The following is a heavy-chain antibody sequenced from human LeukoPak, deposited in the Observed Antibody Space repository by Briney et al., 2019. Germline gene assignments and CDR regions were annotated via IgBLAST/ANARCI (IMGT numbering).Heavy chain of an antibody. CDR2: TSSDLNVK. Sequence: PGRSLRLSCAVSGFTFNSYGMHWVRQAPGKGLEWVAVTSSDLNVKLYADSVKGRFTISRDNSRSTLYLQMNSLRPEDTAIYYCAREGYYGSGSPPSLYFDYWGQGTLVTVSS. V-gene: IGHV3-30*03. CDR3: AREGYYGSGSPPSLYFDY. CDR1: GFTFNSYG. J-gene: IGHJ4*02. D-gene: IGHD3-10*01.